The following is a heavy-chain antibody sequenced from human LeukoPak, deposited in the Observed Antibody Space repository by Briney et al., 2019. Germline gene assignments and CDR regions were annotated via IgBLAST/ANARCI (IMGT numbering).Heavy chain of an antibody. CDR2: ISGSGGST. CDR3: AKGGENWNYVEDYFDY. CDR1: GFTFSSYA. V-gene: IGHV3-23*01. D-gene: IGHD1-7*01. J-gene: IGHJ4*02. Sequence: GGSLRLSCAASGFTFSSYAMSWVRQAPGKGLEWVSAISGSGGSTYYADSVKGRFTISRDNSKNTLYLQMNSLRAEDTAVYYCAKGGENWNYVEDYFDYWGQGTLVTVSS.